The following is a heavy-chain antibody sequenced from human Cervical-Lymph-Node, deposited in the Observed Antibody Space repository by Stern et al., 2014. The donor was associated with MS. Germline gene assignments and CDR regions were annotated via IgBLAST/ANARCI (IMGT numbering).Heavy chain of an antibody. CDR2: IDPTDSFT. CDR1: GYSFATYW. Sequence: EVQLVQSGSEVKQPGESLRISCKASGYSFATYWISWVRQMPGKGLEWMGRIDPTDSFTNYSPSFQGHVTISSDKSITTAYLQWGNRRASDTAIYYCAREGDYPHAFDIWGQGTMVTVAS. J-gene: IGHJ3*02. D-gene: IGHD4-17*01. CDR3: AREGDYPHAFDI. V-gene: IGHV5-10-1*03.